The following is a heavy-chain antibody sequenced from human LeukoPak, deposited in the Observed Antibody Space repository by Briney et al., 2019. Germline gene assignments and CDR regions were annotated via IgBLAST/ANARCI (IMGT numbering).Heavy chain of an antibody. D-gene: IGHD3-3*01. Sequence: PGGSLRLSCAASEFTFSNYGMHWVRQAPGKGLEWVAFTRYDESNEYYADSVKGRFTISRDNSKNTLYLQMNSLRADDTAVYYCATSPQQIFGVAIRRVKGFLDNWGQGTLVTVSS. V-gene: IGHV3-30*02. CDR1: EFTFSNYG. CDR3: ATSPQQIFGVAIRRVKGFLDN. J-gene: IGHJ4*02. CDR2: TRYDESNE.